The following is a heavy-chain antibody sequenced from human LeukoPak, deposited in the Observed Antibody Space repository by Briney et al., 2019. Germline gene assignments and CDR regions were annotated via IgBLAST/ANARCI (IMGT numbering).Heavy chain of an antibody. CDR3: ARDIVVVPAAIARRRRAYYYYGTDV. V-gene: IGHV4-34*01. J-gene: IGHJ6*02. CDR1: GGSFSGYY. Sequence: SETLSLTCAVYGGSFSGYYWSWIRQPPGKGLEWIGEINHSGSTNYNPSLKSRVTISVDTSKNQFSLKLSSVTAADTAVYYCARDIVVVPAAIARRRRAYYYYGTDVWGQGTTVTVSS. CDR2: INHSGST. D-gene: IGHD2-2*02.